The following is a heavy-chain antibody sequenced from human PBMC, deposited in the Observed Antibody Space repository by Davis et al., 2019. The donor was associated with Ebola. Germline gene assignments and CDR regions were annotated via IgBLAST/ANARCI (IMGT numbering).Heavy chain of an antibody. J-gene: IGHJ6*04. CDR2: INPSGGST. D-gene: IGHD3-22*01. CDR1: GYTFTSYY. Sequence: ASVKVSCKASGYTFTSYYMHWVRQAPGQGLEWMGIINPSGGSTSYAQKFQGRVTITRHTSASTGYMELSSLTSEDTAVYYCAREKRPYSSGYFDYHYYGMDVWGKGTTVIVSP. CDR3: AREKRPYSSGYFDYHYYGMDV. V-gene: IGHV1-46*01.